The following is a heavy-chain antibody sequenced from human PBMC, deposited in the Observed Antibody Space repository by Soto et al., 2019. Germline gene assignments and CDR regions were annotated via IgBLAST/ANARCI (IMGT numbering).Heavy chain of an antibody. CDR3: ARLGAYYQAKES. V-gene: IGHV4-59*08. CDR2: IYFAGTT. D-gene: IGHD3-22*01. Sequence: PSETLSLTCTVSDGSLSPNYWSWIRQPPGKGLEWIGYIYFAGTTTYNPSLQSRVSISLDTSKNEVSLKLTSVTAADTAVYFCARLGAYYQAKESWGQGTLVTVSS. CDR1: DGSLSPNY. J-gene: IGHJ5*02.